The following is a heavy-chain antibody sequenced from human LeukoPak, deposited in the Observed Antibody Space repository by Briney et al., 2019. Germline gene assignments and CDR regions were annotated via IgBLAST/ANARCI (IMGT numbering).Heavy chain of an antibody. CDR1: GYSFTSYW. J-gene: IGHJ4*02. CDR3: ARHSGADSSGPPPDY. V-gene: IGHV5-51*01. Sequence: GESLKISCKGSGYSFTSYWIGWVRQMPGKGLEWMGIIYPGDSDTRYSPSSQGQVTISADKSISTAYLQWSSLKASDTAMYYCARHSGADSSGPPPDYWGQGTLVTVSS. CDR2: IYPGDSDT. D-gene: IGHD3-22*01.